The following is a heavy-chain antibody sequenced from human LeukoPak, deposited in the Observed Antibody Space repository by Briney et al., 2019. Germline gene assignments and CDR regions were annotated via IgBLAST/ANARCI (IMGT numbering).Heavy chain of an antibody. CDR2: INHSGST. V-gene: IGHV4-34*01. Sequence: PSETLSLTCAVYGGSFSGYYWSWIRQPPGKGLEWIGEINHSGSTNYNPSLKSRVTISVDRSKNQFSLKLSSVTAADTAVYYCARAQDTAMVVFDYWGQGTLVTVSS. D-gene: IGHD5-18*01. CDR1: GGSFSGYY. J-gene: IGHJ4*02. CDR3: ARAQDTAMVVFDY.